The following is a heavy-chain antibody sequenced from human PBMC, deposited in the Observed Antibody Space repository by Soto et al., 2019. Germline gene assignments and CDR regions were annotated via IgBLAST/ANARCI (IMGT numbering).Heavy chain of an antibody. CDR3: AKFGGGKHIVATTY. D-gene: IGHD5-12*01. J-gene: IGHJ4*02. V-gene: IGHV3-23*01. CDR1: GFTFSSYA. CDR2: ISGSGGST. Sequence: EVQLLESGGGLVQPGGSLRLSCAASGFTFSSYAMSWVRQAPGKGLEWVSAISGSGGSTYYADSVKGRFTISRDNSKNTLYLQINSVRAEDTAVYYCAKFGGGKHIVATTYWGQGTLVTVSS.